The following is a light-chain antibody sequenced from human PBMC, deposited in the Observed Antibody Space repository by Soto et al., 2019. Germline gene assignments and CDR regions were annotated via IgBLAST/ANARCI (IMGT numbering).Light chain of an antibody. CDR1: QSVSTL. CDR2: GAS. CDR3: QQYGGSPIT. V-gene: IGKV3-20*01. J-gene: IGKJ5*01. Sequence: TQSPSTLSASAGDRVTITCRANQSVSTLLAWYQQRPGQSPRLLISGASMRASGVPVRFIGSGSGTDFTLTITRLEPEDFAVYYCQQYGGSPITSGLGTRLEIK.